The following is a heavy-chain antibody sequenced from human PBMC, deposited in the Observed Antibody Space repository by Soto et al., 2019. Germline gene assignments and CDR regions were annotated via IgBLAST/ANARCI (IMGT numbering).Heavy chain of an antibody. CDR2: FYTDSNT. Sequence: GGSLRLSCAASGFSVSSTHMSWVRQAPGKGLEWVSAFYTDSNTYYADSVKGRFTISRDTSKNTVYLQMNSLRVEDTAVYYCASPYRSRFDYWGQGTLVTVPS. D-gene: IGHD6-19*01. CDR1: GFSVSSTH. J-gene: IGHJ4*02. V-gene: IGHV3-66*01. CDR3: ASPYRSRFDY.